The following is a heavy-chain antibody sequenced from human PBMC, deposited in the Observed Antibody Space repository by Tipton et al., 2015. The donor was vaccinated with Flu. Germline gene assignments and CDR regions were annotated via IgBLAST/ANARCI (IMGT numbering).Heavy chain of an antibody. V-gene: IGHV4-59*01. CDR3: ARVGYCSGGSCYEYR. Sequence: TLSLTCTVSGGSISSDYWSWIRQPPGKGLEWIGYNSYSGNTNYNPSLKSRVTISLDTSKNQFSLKLTSVTAADTAVYYCARVGYCSGGSCYEYRWGRGTLVTVSS. D-gene: IGHD2-15*01. CDR1: GGSISSDY. J-gene: IGHJ5*02. CDR2: NSYSGNT.